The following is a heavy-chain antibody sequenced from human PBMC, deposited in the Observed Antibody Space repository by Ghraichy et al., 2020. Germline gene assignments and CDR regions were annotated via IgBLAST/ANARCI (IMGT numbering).Heavy chain of an antibody. CDR1: GFTFTNYA. V-gene: IGHV3-23*01. D-gene: IGHD3-22*01. CDR2: ISGSGGNT. CDR3: AKDLGNPYYFDSSGYYLDAFDI. J-gene: IGHJ3*02. Sequence: GGSLRLSCTASGFTFTNYAMSWVRQAPGKGLEWVSAISGSGGNTYYADSVKCRFTISRDNSKNTLYLQVNSLRAEDTAVYYCAKDLGNPYYFDSSGYYLDAFDIWGRGTMVTVSS.